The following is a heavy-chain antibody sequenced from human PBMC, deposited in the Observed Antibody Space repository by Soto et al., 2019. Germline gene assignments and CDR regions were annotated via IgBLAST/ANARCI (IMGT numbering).Heavy chain of an antibody. D-gene: IGHD3-10*01. J-gene: IGHJ4*02. V-gene: IGHV4-34*01. CDR3: ARGGEGYYYGSGRTSRVLKPFDY. CDR2: INHSGST. CDR1: GGSFSGYY. Sequence: PSETLSLTCAVYGGSFSGYYWSWIRQPPGKGLEWIGEINHSGSTNYNPSLKSRVTISVDTSKNQFSLKLSSVTAADTAVYYCARGGEGYYYGSGRTSRVLKPFDYWGQGTLVTVSS.